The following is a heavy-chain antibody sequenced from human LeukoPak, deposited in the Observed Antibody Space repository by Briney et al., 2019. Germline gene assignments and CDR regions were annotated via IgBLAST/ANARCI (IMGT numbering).Heavy chain of an antibody. V-gene: IGHV3-30*18. CDR3: AKPHFDY. Sequence: GGSLRLSCAASGFTFSSYEMDWVRQAPGKGLEWVAVISFDGSNKYYADSVRGRFTISRDNSKNTLSLQMNSLRAEDTALYYCAKPHFDYWGQGTLVTVSS. J-gene: IGHJ4*02. CDR2: ISFDGSNK. CDR1: GFTFSSYE.